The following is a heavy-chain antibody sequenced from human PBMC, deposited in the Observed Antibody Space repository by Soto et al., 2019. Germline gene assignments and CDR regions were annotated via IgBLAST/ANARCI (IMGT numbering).Heavy chain of an antibody. Sequence: SETLSLTRTVSGGSVSSGSYYWSWIRQPPGKGLEWIGYIYYSGSTNYNPSLKSRVTISVDTSKNQFSLKLSSVTAADTAVYYCARGAQYDYVWGSWFDPWGQGTLVTVSS. CDR1: GGSVSSGSYY. CDR3: ARGAQYDYVWGSWFDP. CDR2: IYYSGST. D-gene: IGHD3-16*01. V-gene: IGHV4-61*01. J-gene: IGHJ5*02.